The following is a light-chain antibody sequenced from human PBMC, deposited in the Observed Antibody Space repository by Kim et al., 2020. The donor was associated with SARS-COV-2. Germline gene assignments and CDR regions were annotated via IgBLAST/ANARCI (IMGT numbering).Light chain of an antibody. CDR3: AAWDDSLHGPV. V-gene: IGLV1-44*01. CDR2: NNY. Sequence: ELTQPPSASGTPGQGVTISCSGSRSNIGRNTVHWYQQGPGTAPKLLMYNNYRRPSGVPDRFSGSKSGTSASLAINGLLSEDEADYYCAAWDDSLHGPVFGGGTQLTVL. CDR1: RSNIGRNT. J-gene: IGLJ3*02.